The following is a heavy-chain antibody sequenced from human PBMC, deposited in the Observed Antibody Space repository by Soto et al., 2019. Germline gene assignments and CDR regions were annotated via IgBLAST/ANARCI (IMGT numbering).Heavy chain of an antibody. V-gene: IGHV3-21*01. CDR2: ISSSSSYI. Sequence: EVQLVESGGGLVKPGGSLRLSCAASGFTFSSYSMNWVRQAPGKGLEWVSSISSSSSYIYYADSVKGRFTISRDNAKNSLYLQMNSLRAEDTAVYYCAREMSGYCSSTSCHPNDYWGQGTLVTVSS. J-gene: IGHJ4*02. CDR3: AREMSGYCSSTSCHPNDY. D-gene: IGHD2-2*01. CDR1: GFTFSSYS.